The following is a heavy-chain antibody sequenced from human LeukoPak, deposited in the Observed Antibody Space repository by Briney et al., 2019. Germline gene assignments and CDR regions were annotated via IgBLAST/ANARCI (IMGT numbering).Heavy chain of an antibody. CDR1: GGFTSPYK. CDR3: AGSITIFGVVGY. V-gene: IGHV4-59*12. Sequence: SETLSLTCTVSGGFTSPYKWNWIRQPPGKGLEWIGYIYNSGSTNYNPSLKSRVTMSVDTSKNQFSLKLSSVTAADTAVYYCAGSITIFGVVGYWGQGTLVTVSS. CDR2: IYNSGST. D-gene: IGHD3-3*01. J-gene: IGHJ4*02.